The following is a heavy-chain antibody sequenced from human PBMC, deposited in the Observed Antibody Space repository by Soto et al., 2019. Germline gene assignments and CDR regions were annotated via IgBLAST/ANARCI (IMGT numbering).Heavy chain of an antibody. CDR3: ARDYFPITMIVVGSMDV. J-gene: IGHJ6*02. D-gene: IGHD3-22*01. Sequence: GGSLRLSCAASGFTFSSYSMNWVRQAPGKGLEWVSSISSSSGYIYYADSVKGRFTISRDNAKSSLYLQMHSLRAEDTAVYYCARDYFPITMIVVGSMDVWGQGTTVTVSS. V-gene: IGHV3-21*01. CDR2: ISSSSGYI. CDR1: GFTFSSYS.